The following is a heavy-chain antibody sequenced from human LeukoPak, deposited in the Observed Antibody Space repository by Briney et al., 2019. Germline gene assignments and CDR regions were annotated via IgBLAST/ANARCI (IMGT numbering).Heavy chain of an antibody. Sequence: GGSLRLSCAASGFTFSSYWMSWVRQAPGKGLEWVANIKQDGSEKYYVDSVKGRFTISRNNAKNSLYLQMNSLRAEDTAVYYCARVRFRYCSSTSCYTGPFDYWGQGTLVTVSS. CDR1: GFTFSSYW. CDR2: IKQDGSEK. CDR3: ARVRFRYCSSTSCYTGPFDY. J-gene: IGHJ4*02. V-gene: IGHV3-7*01. D-gene: IGHD2-2*02.